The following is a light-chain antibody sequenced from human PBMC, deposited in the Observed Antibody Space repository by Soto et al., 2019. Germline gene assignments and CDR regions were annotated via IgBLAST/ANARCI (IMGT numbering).Light chain of an antibody. J-gene: IGLJ1*01. Sequence: QSALTQPASVSGSPGQSITISCTGTISDVGGYNFVSWYQQYPGKAPKLMICDVSNRPSGVSNRFSGSKSGNTASLTISGLQAEDEAHYYCSSFTGSNYVFGTGTKLTVL. CDR2: DVS. CDR3: SSFTGSNYV. CDR1: ISDVGGYNF. V-gene: IGLV2-14*03.